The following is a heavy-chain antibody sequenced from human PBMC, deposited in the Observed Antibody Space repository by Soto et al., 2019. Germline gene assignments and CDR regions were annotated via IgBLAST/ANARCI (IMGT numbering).Heavy chain of an antibody. V-gene: IGHV2-5*01. J-gene: IGHJ4*02. CDR3: AHGDPLDFHF. Sequence: QITLRESGPALVKPTQTLTLTCTFSGFSLTTSGEAVGWIRQPPGKALEWLALIYWNGIERYSPSMKSRLSITKDTSKTHVVLTMANMDPVDTAKYYCAHGDPLDFHFWGQGTLVTVSP. CDR2: IYWNGIE. CDR1: GFSLTTSGEA. D-gene: IGHD3-10*01.